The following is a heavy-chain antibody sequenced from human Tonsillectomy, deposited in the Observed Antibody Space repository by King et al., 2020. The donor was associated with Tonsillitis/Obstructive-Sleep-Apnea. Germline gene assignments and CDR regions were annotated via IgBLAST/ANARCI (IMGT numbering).Heavy chain of an antibody. J-gene: IGHJ4*02. V-gene: IGHV4-59*01. Sequence: VQLQESGPGLVKPSETLSLTCTVSGGSFSSYYWSWIRQPPGKGLEWIGYIYYSGSTNYKPSLRSRVTISVDTSKNQFSLKLSSVTAADTAVYYCASFSYGTTGEFDYWGQGSLVTVSS. CDR1: GGSFSSYY. CDR3: ASFSYGTTGEFDY. D-gene: IGHD5-18*01. CDR2: IYYSGST.